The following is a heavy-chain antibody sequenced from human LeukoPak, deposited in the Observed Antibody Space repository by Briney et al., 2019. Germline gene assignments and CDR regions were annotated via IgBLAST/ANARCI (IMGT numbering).Heavy chain of an antibody. D-gene: IGHD1-14*01. CDR2: ISAYNGNT. V-gene: IGHV1-18*01. Sequence: ASVKVSCKASGYTFTSYGISWVRQAPGQGLEWMGWISAYNGNTNYAQKPQGRVTMTTDTSTSTAYMELRSLRSDDTAVYYCARDRHPKETADYWGQGTLVTVSS. CDR1: GYTFTSYG. CDR3: ARDRHPKETADY. J-gene: IGHJ4*02.